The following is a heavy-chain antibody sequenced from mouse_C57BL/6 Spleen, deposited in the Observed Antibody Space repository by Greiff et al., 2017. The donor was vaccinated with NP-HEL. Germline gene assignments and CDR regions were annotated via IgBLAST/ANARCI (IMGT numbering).Heavy chain of an antibody. CDR1: GYAFTNYL. CDR3: ATMVFAY. V-gene: IGHV1-54*01. J-gene: IGHJ3*01. Sequence: VQLQQSGAELVRPGTSVKVSCKASGYAFTNYLIEWVKQRPGQGLEWIGVINPGSGGTNYNEQFKGKATLTADKSSSTAYVQLSSLTSEDSAVYCCATMVFAYWGQGTLVTVSA. D-gene: IGHD1-1*02. CDR2: INPGSGGT.